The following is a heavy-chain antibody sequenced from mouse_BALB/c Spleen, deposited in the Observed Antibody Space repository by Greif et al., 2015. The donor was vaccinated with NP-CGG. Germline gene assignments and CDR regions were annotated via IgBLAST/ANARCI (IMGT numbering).Heavy chain of an antibody. Sequence: EVQLQESGPELVKPGASVKMSCKASGYTFTSYVMHWVKQKPGQGLEWIGYINPYNDGTKYNEKFKGKATLTSDKSSSXAYMELSSLTSEDSAVYDCARGDYDRVFDYWGQGTTLTVSS. V-gene: IGHV1-14*01. CDR3: ARGDYDRVFDY. CDR2: INPYNDGT. D-gene: IGHD2-4*01. J-gene: IGHJ2*01. CDR1: GYTFTSYV.